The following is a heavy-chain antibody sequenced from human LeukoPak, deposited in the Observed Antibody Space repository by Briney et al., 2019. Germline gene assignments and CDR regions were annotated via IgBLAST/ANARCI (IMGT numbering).Heavy chain of an antibody. CDR3: AKLLYDPFGGAFNN. V-gene: IGHV3-23*01. Sequence: GGSLRLSCTTSGFIFSSYGMTWVRQTPGKGLEWVSAVSGSGGGTYYADSVKGRFTISRDNSKNTLYLQLNSLKAEDTAVYYCAKLLYDPFGGAFNNWGQGTLVTVSS. D-gene: IGHD3-10*01. J-gene: IGHJ4*02. CDR2: VSGSGGGT. CDR1: GFIFSSYG.